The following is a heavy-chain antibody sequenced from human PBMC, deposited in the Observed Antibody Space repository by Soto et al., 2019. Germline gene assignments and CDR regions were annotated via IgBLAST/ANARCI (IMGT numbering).Heavy chain of an antibody. CDR1: GFTFTSSA. D-gene: IGHD4-17*01. CDR3: AADSADYVDPRFDY. J-gene: IGHJ4*02. CDR2: IVVGSGNT. Sequence: VASVKVSCKASGFTFTSSAVQWVRQARGQRLEWIGWIVVGSGNTNYAQKFQERVTITRDMSTSTAYMELSSLRSEDTAVYYCAADSADYVDPRFDYWGQGTLVTVSS. V-gene: IGHV1-58*01.